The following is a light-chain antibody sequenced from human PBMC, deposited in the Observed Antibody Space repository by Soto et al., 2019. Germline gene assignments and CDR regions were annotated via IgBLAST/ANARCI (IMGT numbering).Light chain of an antibody. V-gene: IGKV3-20*01. CDR3: QHYDSSPPYT. Sequence: EIVMTQSPATLSVSPGERATLSGRASRSFASSYLGWYQQKPGQAPRLLIYAASTRATGIPDRFSGSGSATDFTLTISRLEPEDSAVYYCQHYDSSPPYTFGQGTKVDIK. CDR1: RSFASSY. J-gene: IGKJ2*01. CDR2: AAS.